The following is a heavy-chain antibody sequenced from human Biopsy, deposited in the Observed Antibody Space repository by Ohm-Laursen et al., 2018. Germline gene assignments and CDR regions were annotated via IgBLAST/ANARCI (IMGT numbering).Heavy chain of an antibody. D-gene: IGHD3-22*01. CDR2: INHSGRT. J-gene: IGHJ6*02. V-gene: IGHV4-34*01. CDR1: GESFNGYY. CDR3: VRGVDYYDPYHYYALDV. Sequence: SGTLSLTCAVSGESFNGYYWSWIRQPPGKGLEWIGEINHSGRTNYNPSLKSRVTISVDTSKNQFSLKVRSVTAADTAVYYCVRGVDYYDPYHYYALDVWGQGTTVTVSS.